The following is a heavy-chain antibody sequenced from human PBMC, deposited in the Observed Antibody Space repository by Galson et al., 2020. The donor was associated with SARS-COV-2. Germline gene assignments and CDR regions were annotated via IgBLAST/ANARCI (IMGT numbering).Heavy chain of an antibody. D-gene: IGHD1-26*01. CDR1: GGSISSSSYY. Sequence: ASETLSLTCTVSGGSISSSSYYWGWIRQPPGKGLEWIGSIYYSGSTYYNPSLKSRVTISVDTSKNQFSLKLSSVTAADTAVYYCARLAPDSIEGLRWWDVTDFESHGMDVWGRGTTVTVSS. V-gene: IGHV4-39*01. J-gene: IGHJ6*02. CDR2: IYYSGST. CDR3: ARLAPDSIEGLRWWDVTDFESHGMDV.